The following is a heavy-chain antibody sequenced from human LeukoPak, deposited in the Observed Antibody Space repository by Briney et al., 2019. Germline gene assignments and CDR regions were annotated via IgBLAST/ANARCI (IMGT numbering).Heavy chain of an antibody. CDR3: ARVARYSSGWYLDY. Sequence: PSETLSLTCAVYGGSFSGYYWSWIRQPPGKGLEWIGEINHSGSTNYNPSLKSRVTISVDTSKNQFSLKLSSVTAADTAVYYCARVARYSSGWYLDYWGQGTLVTVSS. V-gene: IGHV4-34*01. CDR2: INHSGST. CDR1: GGSFSGYY. J-gene: IGHJ4*02. D-gene: IGHD6-19*01.